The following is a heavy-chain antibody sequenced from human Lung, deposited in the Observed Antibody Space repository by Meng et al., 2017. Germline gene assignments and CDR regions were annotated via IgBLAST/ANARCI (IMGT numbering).Heavy chain of an antibody. Sequence: EVQLVESGGGLVQPGGSLRLSCAASGFTFSTHWMHWVRQAPGKGLEWVSRITGDGSSTIYADSVQGRFTMSRDNAKNTLSLQMNSLRAEDTVVYYCARGGVTTDDWGQGTLVTVSS. J-gene: IGHJ4*02. V-gene: IGHV3-74*01. D-gene: IGHD4-17*01. CDR2: ITGDGSST. CDR3: ARGGVTTDD. CDR1: GFTFSTHW.